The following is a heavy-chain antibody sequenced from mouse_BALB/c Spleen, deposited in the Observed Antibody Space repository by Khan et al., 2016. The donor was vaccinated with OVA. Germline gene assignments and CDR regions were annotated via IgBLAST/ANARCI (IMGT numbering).Heavy chain of an antibody. Sequence: QVQLQQSGAELARPGASVKLSCKASGYTFTDFYINWVKQRTGQGLEWIGEISPGSGDTFYNERFKDKATLTADKSSNTAYMQLSSLTSEASAVYCWARRNYCGYTFAYWGQGLWSLSLQ. V-gene: IGHV1-77*01. CDR1: GYTFTDFY. D-gene: IGHD1-2*01. J-gene: IGHJ3*01. CDR2: ISPGSGDT. CDR3: ARRNYCGYTFAY.